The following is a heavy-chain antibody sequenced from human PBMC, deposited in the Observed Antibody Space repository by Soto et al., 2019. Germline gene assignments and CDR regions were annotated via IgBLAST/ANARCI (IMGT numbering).Heavy chain of an antibody. Sequence: EVQLLESGGNLVQPGGSLRLSCAASRFTFSNYAMSWVRQAPGKGLEWVSAISAGGGSTNYADSVKGRFTISRDNSKNTLYLQMSSLRAEETAVYYCAHLVGPGGVPGGMDGWGQGTTVTVSS. CDR2: ISAGGGST. D-gene: IGHD1-26*01. CDR3: AHLVGPGGVPGGMDG. J-gene: IGHJ6*02. CDR1: RFTFSNYA. V-gene: IGHV3-23*01.